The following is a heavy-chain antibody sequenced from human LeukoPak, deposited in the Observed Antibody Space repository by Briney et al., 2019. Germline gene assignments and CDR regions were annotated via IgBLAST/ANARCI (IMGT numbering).Heavy chain of an antibody. CDR1: GGSISSYY. CDR3: ARAEGSGELLSYYYGMDV. D-gene: IGHD3-10*01. CDR2: IYYSGST. J-gene: IGHJ6*02. V-gene: IGHV4-59*01. Sequence: SETLPLTCTVSGGSISSYYWSWIRQPPGKGLEWIGYIYYSGSTNYNPSLKSRVTISVDTSKNQFSLKLSSVTAADTAVYYCARAEGSGELLSYYYGMDVWGQGTTVTVSS.